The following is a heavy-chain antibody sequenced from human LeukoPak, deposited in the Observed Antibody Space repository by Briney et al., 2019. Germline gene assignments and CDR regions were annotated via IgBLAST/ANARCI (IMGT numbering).Heavy chain of an antibody. CDR1: GGSFSGYY. CDR2: INHSGST. CDR3: ARDGSGSYYY. Sequence: PSETLSLTCAVYGGSFSGYYWSWIRQPPGKGLEWIGEINHSGSTNYNPSLKSRVTISVDTSKNQFSLKLSSVTAADTAVYYCARDGSGSYYYWGQGTLVTVSS. J-gene: IGHJ4*02. V-gene: IGHV4-34*01. D-gene: IGHD3-10*01.